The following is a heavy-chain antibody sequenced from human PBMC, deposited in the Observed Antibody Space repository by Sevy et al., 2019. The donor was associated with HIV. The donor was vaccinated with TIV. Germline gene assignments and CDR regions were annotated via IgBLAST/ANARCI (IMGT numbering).Heavy chain of an antibody. V-gene: IGHV3-7*01. CDR2: IKPDGSDK. D-gene: IGHD6-19*01. Sequence: GGSLRLSCAASGFTFRTYWMSWVRQAPGKGLEWVANIKPDGSDKNYMDSVKGRLTISRDNAKNSLYLHVSSLRAEDTAVYYCASLSSPMPDSGWYDFFDHWGQGTLVTVSS. CDR1: GFTFRTYW. CDR3: ASLSSPMPDSGWYDFFDH. J-gene: IGHJ4*02.